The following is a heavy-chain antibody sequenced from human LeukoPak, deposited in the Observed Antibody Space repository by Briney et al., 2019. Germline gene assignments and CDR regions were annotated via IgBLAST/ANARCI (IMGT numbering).Heavy chain of an antibody. V-gene: IGHV1-8*01. Sequence: ASVKVSCQACGCSFTSYDINWVRQATGQGLEWMGWMNANSGNTGYAQKFQGRVTMTRNTSISTAYMELSSLRSEDTAVSYCARGGDEADDAQGKNSFDPWGQGTLVTVSS. CDR3: ARGGDEADDAQGKNSFDP. CDR2: MNANSGNT. J-gene: IGHJ5*02. CDR1: GCSFTSYD. D-gene: IGHD3-16*01.